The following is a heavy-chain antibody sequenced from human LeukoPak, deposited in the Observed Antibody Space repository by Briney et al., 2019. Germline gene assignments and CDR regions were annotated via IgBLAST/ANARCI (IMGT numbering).Heavy chain of an antibody. V-gene: IGHV3-7*01. CDR1: GGSISSSNYY. Sequence: ETLSLTCTVSGGSISSSNYYWGWVRQAPGKGLEWVANIKQGGGETYNVDSVKSRFTISRDNAKNSLYLQMNSLRAEDTAVYYCARGADGAFDYWGQGIVVTVSP. CDR3: ARGADGAFDY. CDR2: IKQGGGET. J-gene: IGHJ4*02. D-gene: IGHD5-24*01.